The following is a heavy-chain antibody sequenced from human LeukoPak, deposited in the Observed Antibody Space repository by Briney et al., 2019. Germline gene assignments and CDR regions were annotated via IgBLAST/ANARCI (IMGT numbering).Heavy chain of an antibody. D-gene: IGHD2-2*01. Sequence: GESLKISCKGSGYSFTSYWIGWVLQMPGKGLEWMGIIYPGDSDTRDSPSFQGQVTISADKSISTAYLQWSSLKASDTAMYYCARRCSTSCQDAFDIWGQGTRVTVSS. CDR1: GYSFTSYW. J-gene: IGHJ3*02. CDR3: ARRCSTSCQDAFDI. V-gene: IGHV5-51*01. CDR2: IYPGDSDT.